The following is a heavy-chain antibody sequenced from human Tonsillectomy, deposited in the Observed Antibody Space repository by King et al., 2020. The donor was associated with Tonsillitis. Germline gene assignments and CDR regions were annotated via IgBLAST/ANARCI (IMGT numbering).Heavy chain of an antibody. D-gene: IGHD4-17*01. CDR1: GFTFSSYA. V-gene: IGHV3-23*04. CDR3: VKQERGCGDSRPDY. Sequence: VQLVESGGGLVQPGGSLRLSCAASGFTFSSYAMTWVRQAPGKGLEWVSAISGSGGSTHYADSVKGRFTISRDNSKNTLFLEMNSLRAEDTAVYYCVKQERGCGDSRPDYWGQGTLVTVSS. J-gene: IGHJ4*02. CDR2: ISGSGGST.